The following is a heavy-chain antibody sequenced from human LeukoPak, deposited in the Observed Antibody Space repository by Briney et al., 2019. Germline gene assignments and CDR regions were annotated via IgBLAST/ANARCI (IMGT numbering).Heavy chain of an antibody. J-gene: IGHJ3*02. CDR1: GGSISSYY. Sequence: SETLSLTCTVSGGSISSYYWSWIRQPAGKGLEWIGRIYTSGSTNYNPSLESRVTMSVDTSKNQFSLKLSSVAAADTAVYYCARVGHLARSDAFDIWAKGQWSPSLQ. V-gene: IGHV4-4*07. CDR3: ARVGHLARSDAFDI. CDR2: IYTSGST.